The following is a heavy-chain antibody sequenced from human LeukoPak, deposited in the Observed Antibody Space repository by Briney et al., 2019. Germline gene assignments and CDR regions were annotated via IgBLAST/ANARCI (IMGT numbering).Heavy chain of an antibody. V-gene: IGHV3-30*02. CDR2: IRYDGEIK. J-gene: IGHJ5*02. CDR1: GFTFSSYG. CDR3: AREFLGFHP. D-gene: IGHD2/OR15-2a*01. Sequence: GVLRLSCAASGFTFSSYGMHWARQAPGKGLEWVAFIRYDGEIKYYADSVRGRFSISRDNSKNTLYLQMNSLRAEDTALYYCAREFLGFHPWGQGTLVTVSS.